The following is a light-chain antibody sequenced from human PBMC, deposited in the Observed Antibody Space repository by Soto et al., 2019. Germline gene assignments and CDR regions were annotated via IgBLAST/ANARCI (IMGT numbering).Light chain of an antibody. J-gene: IGKJ5*01. CDR2: AAS. CDR1: QGISSN. V-gene: IGKV1-9*01. CDR3: QQFNSYPIT. Sequence: DIQVTQSRALRASSVGYVCTITWRASQGISSNLAWYQQKPGKAPKLLIYAASTLQSGVPSRFSGSGSGTEFTLTISSLQPEDFATYYCQQFNSYPITFGQGTRLAIK.